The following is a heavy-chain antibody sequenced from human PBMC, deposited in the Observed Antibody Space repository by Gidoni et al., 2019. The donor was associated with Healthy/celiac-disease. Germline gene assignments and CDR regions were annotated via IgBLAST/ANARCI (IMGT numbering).Heavy chain of an antibody. CDR2: IYTSGST. J-gene: IGHJ3*02. Sequence: QVQLQESGPGLVKPSQTLSLTCTVSGGSISSGSYYWSWSRQPAGKGREWIGRIYTSGSTNYNPPLKSRVTMSVDTSKNQFSLKLSSVTAADTAVYYCARAPLVVVAATLLGAFDIWGQGTMVTVSS. CDR1: GGSISSGSYY. CDR3: ARAPLVVVAATLLGAFDI. V-gene: IGHV4-61*02. D-gene: IGHD2-15*01.